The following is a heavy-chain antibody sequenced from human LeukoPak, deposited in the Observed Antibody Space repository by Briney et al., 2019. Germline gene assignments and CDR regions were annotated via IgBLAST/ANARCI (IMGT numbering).Heavy chain of an antibody. V-gene: IGHV4-59*08. CDR3: ARLPFYGSSGY. CDR2: IYYSGST. Sequence: NPSETLSLTCTVSGDSISSYYWSWIWQPPGKGLEWIGYIYYSGSTNYNPSLKSRVTISVDTSKNQFSLKLSSVTAADTAVYYCARLPFYGSSGYWGQGTLVTVSS. J-gene: IGHJ4*02. CDR1: GDSISSYY. D-gene: IGHD3-22*01.